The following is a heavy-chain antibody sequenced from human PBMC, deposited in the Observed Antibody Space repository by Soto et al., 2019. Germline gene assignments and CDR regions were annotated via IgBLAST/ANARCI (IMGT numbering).Heavy chain of an antibody. D-gene: IGHD4-17*01. CDR2: IYYSGST. CDR3: ARDLGDARLENWYFDL. J-gene: IGHJ2*01. Sequence: QVQLQESGPGLVKPSQTLSLTCTVSGGSISSGGYYWSWIRQHPGKGLAWIGYIYYSGSTYYNPSIKSRVNRSVDTSKNHFSLKISSVTAADTAVYYCARDLGDARLENWYFDLWGRGTLVTVSS. V-gene: IGHV4-31*03. CDR1: GGSISSGGYY.